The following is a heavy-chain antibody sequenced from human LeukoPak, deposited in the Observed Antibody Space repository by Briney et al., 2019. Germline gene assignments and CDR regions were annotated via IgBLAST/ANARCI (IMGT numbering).Heavy chain of an antibody. V-gene: IGHV3-23*01. CDR3: AREGDYYGSGELDY. Sequence: GGSLRLSCAASGFTFSSCAMSWVRQAPGRGLEWVSLISGSGDITHYADSVKGRFTISRDNSKNTLYLQMNSLRAEDTAVYYCAREGDYYGSGELDYWGQGTLVTVSS. J-gene: IGHJ4*02. D-gene: IGHD3-10*01. CDR2: ISGSGDIT. CDR1: GFTFSSCA.